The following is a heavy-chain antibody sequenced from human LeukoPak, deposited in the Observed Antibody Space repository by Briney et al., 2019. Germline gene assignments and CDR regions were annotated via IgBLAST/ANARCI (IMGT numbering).Heavy chain of an antibody. CDR2: IYYSGST. V-gene: IGHV4-30-4*01. J-gene: IGHJ5*02. Sequence: PSQTLSLTCTVSGGSISSGDYYWSWIRQPPGKGLEWIGYIYYSGSTYYNPSLKSRVTISVDTSKNQFSLKLSSVTAADTAVYYCARGEGPPPYYHGSGTPDWFDPWGQGTLVTASS. CDR3: ARGEGPPPYYHGSGTPDWFDP. CDR1: GGSISSGDYY. D-gene: IGHD3-10*01.